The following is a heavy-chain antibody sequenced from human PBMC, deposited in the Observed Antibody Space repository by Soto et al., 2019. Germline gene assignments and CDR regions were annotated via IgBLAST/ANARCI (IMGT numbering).Heavy chain of an antibody. V-gene: IGHV1-69*02. Sequence: QVQLVQSGAEVKKPGSSVRVSCTASGDTFSRSTLSWVRQAPGQGLEWMGRTIPILSMSDYAQKFQGRVSITADKSTSTVYMELSRLRSEDTAVYYCATNYGSGSAHFDNWGQGTLVTVSS. CDR2: TIPILSMS. D-gene: IGHD3-10*01. J-gene: IGHJ4*02. CDR1: GDTFSRST. CDR3: ATNYGSGSAHFDN.